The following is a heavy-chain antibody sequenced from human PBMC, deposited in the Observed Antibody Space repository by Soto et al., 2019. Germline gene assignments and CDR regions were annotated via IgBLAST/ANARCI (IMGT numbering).Heavy chain of an antibody. V-gene: IGHV3-7*01. J-gene: IGHJ6*02. CDR2: IKQDGSEK. D-gene: IGHD3-3*01. Sequence: GGSLRLSCAASGFTFSSYWMIWVRQAPGKGLEWVANIKQDGSEKYYVDSVKGRFTISRDNAKNSLYLQMNSLRAEDTAVYYCARVQVDRIFGVVIANRHLDVWGQGTTVTVSS. CDR1: GFTFSSYW. CDR3: ARVQVDRIFGVVIANRHLDV.